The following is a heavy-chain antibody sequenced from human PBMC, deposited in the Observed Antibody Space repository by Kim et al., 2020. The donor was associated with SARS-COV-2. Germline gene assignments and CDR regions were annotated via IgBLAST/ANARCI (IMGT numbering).Heavy chain of an antibody. Sequence: GGSLRLSCAASGFTFSSYAMHWVRQAPGKGLEWVAVISHDGSNKYYTDSVKGRFTISRDNSKNTLYLQMNSLRAEDTAEFYCARDISAGRWRNFDYWSQGTLVTVTS. V-gene: IGHV3-30*04. D-gene: IGHD6-13*01. CDR1: GFTFSSYA. J-gene: IGHJ4*02. CDR3: ARDISAGRWRNFDY. CDR2: ISHDGSNK.